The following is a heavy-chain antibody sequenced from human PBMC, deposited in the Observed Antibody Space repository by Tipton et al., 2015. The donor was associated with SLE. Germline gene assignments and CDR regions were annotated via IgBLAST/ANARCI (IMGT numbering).Heavy chain of an antibody. CDR2: IYHSGST. CDR3: AREREGGSYAY. V-gene: IGHV4-34*01. CDR1: GGSFSGYY. Sequence: GLVKPSETLSLTCAVYGGSFSGYYWSWIRQPPGKGLEWIGSIYHSGSTYYNPSLKSRVTISVDTSKNQFSLKLSSVTAADTAVYYCAREREGGSYAYWGQGTLVTVSS. D-gene: IGHD1-26*01. J-gene: IGHJ4*02.